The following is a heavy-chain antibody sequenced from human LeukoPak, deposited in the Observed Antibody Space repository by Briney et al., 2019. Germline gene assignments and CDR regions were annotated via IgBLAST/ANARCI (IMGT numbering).Heavy chain of an antibody. V-gene: IGHV3-30*04. J-gene: IGHJ4*02. CDR1: GFTFSSYA. CDR3: ARGQGSSWYLVDY. CDR2: ISYDGSNK. Sequence: PGRSLRLSCAASGFTFSSYAMHWVRQAPGKGLEWVAVISYDGSNKYYADSMKGRFTISRDNSKNTLYLQMNSLRAEDTAVYYCARGQGSSWYLVDYWGQGTLVTVSS. D-gene: IGHD6-13*01.